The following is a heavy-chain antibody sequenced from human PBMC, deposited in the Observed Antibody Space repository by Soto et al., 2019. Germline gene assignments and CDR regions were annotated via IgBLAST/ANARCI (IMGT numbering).Heavy chain of an antibody. V-gene: IGHV6-1*01. Sequence: SQTLSLTCAISGDSVSSNSAAWNWTRQSPSRGLEWLGRTYYRSKWYNDYAVSVKSRITINPDTSKNQFSLQLNSVTPEDTAVYYCARSWLYYYDSSGYFDYWGQGTLVTVSS. D-gene: IGHD3-22*01. CDR3: ARSWLYYYDSSGYFDY. CDR1: GDSVSSNSAA. CDR2: TYYRSKWYN. J-gene: IGHJ4*02.